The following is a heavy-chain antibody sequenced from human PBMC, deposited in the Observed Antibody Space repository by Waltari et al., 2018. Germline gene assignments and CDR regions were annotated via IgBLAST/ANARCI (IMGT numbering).Heavy chain of an antibody. Sequence: EVQLVESGGGLVQPGGSLKLSCGVSGFRFSTYAMSWVRQAPGGGLVWVSGSSGAGENSYYADSVKCRFTISRDNSKNILFLQMNSLRAEDTAVYYCAKDQGYAGKDGDLRHWGQGSLVSVSS. CDR1: GFRFSTYA. CDR2: SSGAGENS. V-gene: IGHV3-23*04. CDR3: AKDQGYAGKDGDLRH. J-gene: IGHJ1*01. D-gene: IGHD2-2*01.